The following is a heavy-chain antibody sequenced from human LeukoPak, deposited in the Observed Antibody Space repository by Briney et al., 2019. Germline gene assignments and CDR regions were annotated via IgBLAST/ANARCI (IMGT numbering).Heavy chain of an antibody. Sequence: SETLSLTCTVSGGSISRYYWSWIRQPPGKGLEWIGDIYYSGSTNYNPSLRSRVTISVDTSKNQFSLKLSSVTAADTAVYYCARHVGGRPNMNWFDPWGQGTLVTVSS. D-gene: IGHD3-16*01. J-gene: IGHJ5*02. CDR2: IYYSGST. V-gene: IGHV4-59*08. CDR1: GGSISRYY. CDR3: ARHVGGRPNMNWFDP.